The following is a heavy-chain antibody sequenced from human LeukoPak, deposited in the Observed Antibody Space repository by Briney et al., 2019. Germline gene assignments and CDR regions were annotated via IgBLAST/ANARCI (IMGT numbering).Heavy chain of an antibody. CDR2: INPNSGGT. Sequence: ASVKVSSKASGYTFTGYYMHWVRHAPGQRLEWMGWINPNSGGTNYAQKFQGRVTMTRDTSISTAFMELSRLRSDDTAVYYCAKGGGSGWFPFDYWGQGTLVTVSS. CDR1: GYTFTGYY. CDR3: AKGGGSGWFPFDY. V-gene: IGHV1-2*02. D-gene: IGHD6-19*01. J-gene: IGHJ4*02.